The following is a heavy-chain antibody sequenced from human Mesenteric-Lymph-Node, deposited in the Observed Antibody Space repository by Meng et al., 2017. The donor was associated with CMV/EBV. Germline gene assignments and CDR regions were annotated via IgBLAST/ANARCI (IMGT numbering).Heavy chain of an antibody. CDR1: GFTFSSYW. V-gene: IGHV3-74*01. CDR2: VNRDGSST. J-gene: IGHJ3*02. D-gene: IGHD6-19*01. Sequence: GESLKISCAASGFTFSSYWMHWVRQAPGKGLEWVSRVNRDGSSTIYADSVKGLFTISRDNAKNSRYLQMNRLRAEDTAVYYCARQYCGDNSGWGAFDIWGQGTVVTVSS. CDR3: ARQYCGDNSGWGAFDI.